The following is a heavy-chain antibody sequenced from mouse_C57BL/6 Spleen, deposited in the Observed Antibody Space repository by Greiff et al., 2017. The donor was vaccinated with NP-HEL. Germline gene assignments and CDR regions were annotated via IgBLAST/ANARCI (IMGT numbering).Heavy chain of an antibody. CDR3: ARYGYYGSSYGFAY. J-gene: IGHJ3*01. D-gene: IGHD1-1*01. CDR2: ILPGSGST. Sequence: VKLQESGAELMKPGASVKLSCKATGYTFTGYWIEWVKQRPGHGLEWIGEILPGSGSTTYNEKFKGKATFTADTSSNTAYMQLSSLTTEDSAIYYCARYGYYGSSYGFAYWGQGTLVTVSA. V-gene: IGHV1-9*01. CDR1: GYTFTGYW.